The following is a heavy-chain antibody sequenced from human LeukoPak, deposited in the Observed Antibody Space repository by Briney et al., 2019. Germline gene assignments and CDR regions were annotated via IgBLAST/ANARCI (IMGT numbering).Heavy chain of an antibody. Sequence: VQPGRSLRLSCAASGFTVSSNYMSWVRQAPGKGLEWVSVIYSGGSTYYADSVKGRFTISRDNAKNSLYLQMNSLRAEDTAVYYCARVGGPVWWLPYYFDYWGQGTLVTVSS. D-gene: IGHD5-12*01. CDR3: ARVGGPVWWLPYYFDY. J-gene: IGHJ4*02. CDR2: IYSGGST. V-gene: IGHV3-66*01. CDR1: GFTVSSNY.